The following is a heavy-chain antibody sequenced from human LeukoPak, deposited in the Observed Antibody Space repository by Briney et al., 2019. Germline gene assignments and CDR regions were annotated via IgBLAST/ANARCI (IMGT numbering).Heavy chain of an antibody. V-gene: IGHV3-23*01. CDR3: AKRGEYYYGSGSPFDY. D-gene: IGHD3-10*01. CDR2: ISSSGGST. J-gene: IGHJ4*02. CDR1: GFTFSIYD. Sequence: GGSLRLSCAASGFTFSIYDMTWVRQTPGKGLEWVSGISSSGGSTYYADSVKGRFTISRDNSKNTLYLQMNSLRAEDTAVYYCAKRGEYYYGSGSPFDYWGQGTLVTVSS.